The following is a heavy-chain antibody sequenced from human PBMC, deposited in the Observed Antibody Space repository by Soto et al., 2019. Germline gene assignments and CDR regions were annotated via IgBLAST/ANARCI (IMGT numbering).Heavy chain of an antibody. D-gene: IGHD6-6*01. J-gene: IGHJ4*02. CDR1: GVSISGGVCC. CDR2: IYYSGST. Sequence: SETLSLTCTVAGVSISGGVCCWSWIRQHPGKGLEWIGSIYYSGSTYYNPSLKSRVTISVDTSKNQFSLKLSSVTAADTAVYYSARHTSGSLAARTDYWGQGTQVTVSS. V-gene: IGHV4-39*01. CDR3: ARHTSGSLAARTDY.